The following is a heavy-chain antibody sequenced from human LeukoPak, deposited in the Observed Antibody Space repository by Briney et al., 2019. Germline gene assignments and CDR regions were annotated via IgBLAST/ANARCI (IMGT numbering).Heavy chain of an antibody. D-gene: IGHD6-6*01. CDR3: ARAHPSSSPDY. CDR2: INHSGST. V-gene: IGHV4-34*01. J-gene: IGHJ4*02. CDR1: GGSFSGYY. Sequence: PSETLSLTCAVYGGSFSGYYWSWIRQPPGKGLEWIGEINHSGSTNYNPSLKSRVTISVDTSKNQFSLKLSSVTAADTAVYYYARAHPSSSPDYWGQGTLVTVSS.